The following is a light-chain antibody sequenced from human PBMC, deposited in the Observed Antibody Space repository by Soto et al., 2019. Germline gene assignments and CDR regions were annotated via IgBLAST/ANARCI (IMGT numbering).Light chain of an antibody. CDR2: DAS. CDR1: QSVTNY. CDR3: QQRSSWPVLT. J-gene: IGKJ4*01. V-gene: IGKV3-11*01. Sequence: EIVLTQSPATLSLSPGDRATLSCRASQSVTNYLAWYQQRPGQAPRLLIYDASNRATGIPDRFSGSGSGTDFTLTISRLEPEDFAVYYCQQRSSWPVLTFGGGTRVEIK.